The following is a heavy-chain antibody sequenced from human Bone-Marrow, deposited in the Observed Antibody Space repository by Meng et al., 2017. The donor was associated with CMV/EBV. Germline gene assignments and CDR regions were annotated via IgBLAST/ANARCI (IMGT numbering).Heavy chain of an antibody. J-gene: IGHJ5*02. CDR3: AREADGSGYNWFDP. CDR1: GFTFSSYS. CDR2: ISTSSSSI. V-gene: IGHV3-21*01. Sequence: GGSLRLSCAASGFTFSSYSMNWVRQTPGKGLEWVSSISTSSSSIYYADSVKGRFTISRDNAKNSLYLQMNSLRAEDTAVYYCAREADGSGYNWFDPWGQGTLVTVSS. D-gene: IGHD3-10*01.